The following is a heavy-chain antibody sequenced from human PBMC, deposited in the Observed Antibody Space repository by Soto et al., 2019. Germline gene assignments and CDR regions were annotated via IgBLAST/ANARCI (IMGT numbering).Heavy chain of an antibody. J-gene: IGHJ3*02. CDR3: ARELRLGTYYYFAFDI. D-gene: IGHD3-22*01. Sequence: EVQLVESGGGLVQPGGSLRLSCAASGITVSSNYMSWVRQAPGKGLEWVSVIYSGGSTYYAGSVKGRFTISRDNSQNTLYLQMNSLRAEDTAVYYCARELRLGTYYYFAFDIWGQGTMVTVSS. CDR1: GITVSSNY. V-gene: IGHV3-66*01. CDR2: IYSGGST.